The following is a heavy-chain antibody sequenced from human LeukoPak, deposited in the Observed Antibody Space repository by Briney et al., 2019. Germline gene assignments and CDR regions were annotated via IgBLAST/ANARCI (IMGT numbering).Heavy chain of an antibody. CDR3: ARGHYYGSGSYLHFDY. D-gene: IGHD3-10*01. V-gene: IGHV4-34*01. J-gene: IGHJ4*02. Sequence: SETLSLTCAVYGGSFSGYYWSWIRQPPGKGLEWIGEINHSGSTNYNPSLKSRVTISVDTSKNQFSLKLSSVTAADTAVYYCARGHYYGSGSYLHFDYWGQGTLVTVSS. CDR1: GGSFSGYY. CDR2: INHSGST.